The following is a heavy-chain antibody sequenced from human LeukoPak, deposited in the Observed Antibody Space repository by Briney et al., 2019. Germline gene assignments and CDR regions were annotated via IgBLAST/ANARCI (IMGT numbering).Heavy chain of an antibody. V-gene: IGHV5-51*01. CDR1: GYSFTNYW. D-gene: IGHD2-15*01. Sequence: SLNTSCKVSGYSFTNYWIGWVREMPGKGLEWMGIIYPDDSDTKYSPSFQGQVTISATESISTAYLQWSSLKASDTAMYYCARSGRLGYCSGGSCFRWDYWGQGTLVPVTS. J-gene: IGHJ4*02. CDR3: ARSGRLGYCSGGSCFRWDY. CDR2: IYPDDSDT.